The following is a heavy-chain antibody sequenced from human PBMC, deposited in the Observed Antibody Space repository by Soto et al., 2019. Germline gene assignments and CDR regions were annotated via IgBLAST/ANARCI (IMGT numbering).Heavy chain of an antibody. D-gene: IGHD3-3*01. CDR2: IYYSGST. CDR1: GGSISSYY. CDR3: ARQGYYDFWSGYYNHYYYYMDV. V-gene: IGHV4-59*08. Sequence: SETLSLTCTVSGGSISSYYWSWIRQPPGKGLEWIGYIYYSGSTNYNPSLKSRVTISVDTSKNQFSLKLSSVTAADTAVCYCARQGYYDFWSGYYNHYYYYMDVWGKGTTVTVSS. J-gene: IGHJ6*03.